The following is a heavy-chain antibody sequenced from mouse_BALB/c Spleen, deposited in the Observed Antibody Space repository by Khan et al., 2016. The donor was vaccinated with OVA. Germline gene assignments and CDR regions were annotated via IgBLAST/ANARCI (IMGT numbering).Heavy chain of an antibody. CDR2: IDPANGNT. Sequence: VQLQQPGAELVKPGASVKLSCTASGFNIKDTYMHWVKQRPEQGLEWIGRIDPANGNTQYDPKFQGKATITADTSSNTAYLQLSSLTSEDTAVYYCALRVDIYDTYYGYAMDYWGQGTSVTVSS. J-gene: IGHJ4*01. CDR1: GFNIKDTY. CDR3: ALRVDIYDTYYGYAMDY. D-gene: IGHD2-3*01. V-gene: IGHV14-3*02.